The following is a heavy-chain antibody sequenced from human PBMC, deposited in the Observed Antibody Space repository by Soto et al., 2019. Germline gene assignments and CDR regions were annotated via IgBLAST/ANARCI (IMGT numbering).Heavy chain of an antibody. J-gene: IGHJ6*02. CDR2: IKQDGSEK. CDR3: ARDRGGLQYYYYGMDG. Sequence: PGGSLRLSCAASGFTFSSYWMSWVRQAPGKGLEWVANIKQDGSEKYYVDSVKGRFTISRDNAKNSLYLQMNSLRAEDTAVYYCARDRGGLQYYYYGMDGRGQGTTVTVSS. V-gene: IGHV3-7*01. CDR1: GFTFSSYW. D-gene: IGHD4-4*01.